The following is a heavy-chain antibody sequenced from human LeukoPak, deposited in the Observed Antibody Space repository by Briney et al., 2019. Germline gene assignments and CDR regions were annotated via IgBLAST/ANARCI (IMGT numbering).Heavy chain of an antibody. V-gene: IGHV4-4*07. D-gene: IGHD6-6*01. J-gene: IGHJ4*02. CDR1: GGSISSYY. CDR2: IYTSGST. CDR3: ARATRHSSYFDY. Sequence: SETLSLTCTVSGGSISSYYWSWIRQPAGKGLEGVGRIYTSGSTNYNPFLKRRVTISVDTYKNQFALKEEQGTAADTAVYYCARATRHSSYFDYWGQGTLVTVSS.